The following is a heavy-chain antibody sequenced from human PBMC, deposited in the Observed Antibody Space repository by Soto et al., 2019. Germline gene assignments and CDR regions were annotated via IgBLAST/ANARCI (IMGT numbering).Heavy chain of an antibody. CDR2: INHSGGT. CDR3: ARHAGTNYYYYGMDV. CDR1: GGSFSAYY. V-gene: IGHV4-34*01. D-gene: IGHD6-13*01. J-gene: IGHJ6*02. Sequence: SETLSLTCAVYGGSFSAYYWSWIRQPPGKGLEWIGEINHSGGTSYNPSLKSRVTISVDTSKNQFSLKLSSVTAADTAVYYCARHAGTNYYYYGMDVWGQGTTVTVS.